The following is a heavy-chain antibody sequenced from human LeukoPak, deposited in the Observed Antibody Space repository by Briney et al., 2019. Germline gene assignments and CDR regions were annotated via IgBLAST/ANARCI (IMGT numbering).Heavy chain of an antibody. Sequence: APVKVSCKASGYAFTNHYMHWVRRAPGQGPEWMGLINHRGDITTSAQRFQDRITMTRDTSTSTDYMELRSLTSEDTAVYYCARGNGSRWPHYHYMDVWGKGTTVIVSS. CDR1: GYAFTNHY. CDR3: ARGNGSRWPHYHYMDV. CDR2: INHRGDIT. D-gene: IGHD6-13*01. J-gene: IGHJ6*03. V-gene: IGHV1-46*01.